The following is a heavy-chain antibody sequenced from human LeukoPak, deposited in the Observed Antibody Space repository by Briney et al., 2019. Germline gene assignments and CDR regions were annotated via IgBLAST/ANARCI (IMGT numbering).Heavy chain of an antibody. Sequence: PGGSLRLSCAASGFTFSSYGMHWVRQAPGKGLEWVAVIWYDGSNKYYADSVKGRFTISRDNSKNTLYLQMNSLRAEDTAVYYCVREFAGGRGSYILDYWGQGTLVTVSS. CDR2: IWYDGSNK. J-gene: IGHJ4*02. CDR3: VREFAGGRGSYILDY. D-gene: IGHD1-26*01. CDR1: GFTFSSYG. V-gene: IGHV3-33*01.